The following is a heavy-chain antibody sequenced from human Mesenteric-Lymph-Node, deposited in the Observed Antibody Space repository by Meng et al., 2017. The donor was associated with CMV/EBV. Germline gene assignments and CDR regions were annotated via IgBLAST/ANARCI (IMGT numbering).Heavy chain of an antibody. Sequence: SETLFLTCTVSGGSIRSSDYYWGWIRQTPGKGLEWIGTIYYTESTYYNPSLESRVTISVDTSNNQFSLTLRSVTAADTAVYYCARSELDLEVVPTTIPQNWFDPWGQGTLVTVSS. V-gene: IGHV4-39*07. CDR2: IYYTEST. D-gene: IGHD2-2*02. CDR1: GGSIRSSDYY. CDR3: ARSELDLEVVPTTIPQNWFDP. J-gene: IGHJ5*02.